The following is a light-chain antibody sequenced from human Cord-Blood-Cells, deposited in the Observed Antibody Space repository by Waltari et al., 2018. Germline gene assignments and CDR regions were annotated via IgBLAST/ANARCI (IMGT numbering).Light chain of an antibody. CDR1: QSISSW. V-gene: IGKV1-5*03. Sequence: DIQMTQSPSTLSASVGDRVTITCRASQSISSWLAWYQQKPGKAPKLLIYKASSLESGVSSRFSGSGSGTEFTLTISSLQPDDFATYYCQQYNSYSPYSFGQGTKPEIK. CDR3: QQYNSYSPYS. J-gene: IGKJ2*03. CDR2: KAS.